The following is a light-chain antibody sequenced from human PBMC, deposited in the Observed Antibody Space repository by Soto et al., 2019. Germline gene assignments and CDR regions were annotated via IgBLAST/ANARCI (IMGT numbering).Light chain of an antibody. V-gene: IGKV1-12*01. CDR3: QHGISCALT. Sequence: DIQMTQSPSSVSASVGDTVVISCRASQPVSNWLAWYQQKPGKAPKLLIYTTSTLGSGVPSSFSGRGSGSHCSLTISGRRRGDFAAGDCQHGISCALTFGGGTKVQVK. CDR1: QPVSNW. J-gene: IGKJ4*01. CDR2: TTS.